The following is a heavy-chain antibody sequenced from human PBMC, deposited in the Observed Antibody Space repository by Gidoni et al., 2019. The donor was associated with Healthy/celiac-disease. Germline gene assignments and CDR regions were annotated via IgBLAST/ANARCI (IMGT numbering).Heavy chain of an antibody. J-gene: IGHJ6*02. CDR2: INPRGGST. CDR3: ARDSIHEYQGDGYKHLYYYYYGMDV. D-gene: IGHD5-12*01. V-gene: IGHV1-46*01. Sequence: VQLVQSGAEVKKPGASLKVSSTASGYTFTSYYIPWVRQAPGKGLECMGIINPRGGSTSYAQKFQGRVTMTRDTSTSTVYMELSSLRSEDTAVYYCARDSIHEYQGDGYKHLYYYYYGMDVWGQGTTVTVSS. CDR1: GYTFTSYY.